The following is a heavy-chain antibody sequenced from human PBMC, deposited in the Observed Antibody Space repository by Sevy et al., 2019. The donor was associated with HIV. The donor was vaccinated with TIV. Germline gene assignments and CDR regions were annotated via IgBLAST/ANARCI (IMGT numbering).Heavy chain of an antibody. CDR3: ARGYDI. CDR1: GFSFSNYW. V-gene: IGHV3-74*01. Sequence: GGSLRLSCAASGFSFSNYWMHWVRQAPGKGLMWVSRISRDGSSADYEDSVKGRFTISRDNAKNTLYLQMNSQRGEDTAVYYCARGYDIGGQGTLVTVSS. CDR2: ISRDGSSA. D-gene: IGHD3-9*01. J-gene: IGHJ4*02.